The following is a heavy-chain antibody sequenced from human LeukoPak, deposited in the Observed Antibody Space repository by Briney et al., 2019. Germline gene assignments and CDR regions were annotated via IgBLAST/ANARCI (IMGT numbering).Heavy chain of an antibody. Sequence: GSSVKVSCKAFGGTLSSYTISWVRQAPGQGLEWMGRIIPILGIANYAQKFQGRVTITADKSTSTAYMELSSLRSEDTAVYYCASLPLGIAAAGTDYWGQGTLVTVSS. CDR2: IIPILGIA. CDR3: ASLPLGIAAAGTDY. CDR1: GGTLSSYT. J-gene: IGHJ4*02. D-gene: IGHD6-13*01. V-gene: IGHV1-69*02.